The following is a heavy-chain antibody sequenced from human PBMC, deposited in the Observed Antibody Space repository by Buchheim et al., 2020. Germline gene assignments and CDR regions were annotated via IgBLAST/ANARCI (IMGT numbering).Heavy chain of an antibody. CDR2: ISGSADRT. CDR3: AKVLGGYQLLYCFDY. J-gene: IGHJ4*02. D-gene: IGHD2-2*02. CDR1: GFTFSSYA. Sequence: EVQLLESGGGLVQPGGSLRLSCAASGFTFSSYAMNWVRQAPGKGLEWVSGISGSADRTYYADSVKGRFTISRDNFKNTLYLQMNSLRAEDTAVYYCAKVLGGYQLLYCFDYWGQGTL. V-gene: IGHV3-23*01.